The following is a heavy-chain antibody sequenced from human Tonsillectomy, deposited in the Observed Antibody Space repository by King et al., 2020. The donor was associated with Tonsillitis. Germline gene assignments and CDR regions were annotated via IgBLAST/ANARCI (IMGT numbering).Heavy chain of an antibody. D-gene: IGHD3-16*01. CDR1: GGSISSGGYS. CDR2: IYHSGST. J-gene: IGHJ2*01. CDR3: ARGDLGTVLEPRKYWYFDL. Sequence: QLQESGSGLVKPSQTLSLTCAVSGGSISSGGYSWSWIRQPPGKGLEWIGYIYHSGSTYYNPSLKSRVTISVDRSKNQFSLKLSSVTAADTAVYYCARGDLGTVLEPRKYWYFDLWGRGTLVTVSS. V-gene: IGHV4-30-2*01.